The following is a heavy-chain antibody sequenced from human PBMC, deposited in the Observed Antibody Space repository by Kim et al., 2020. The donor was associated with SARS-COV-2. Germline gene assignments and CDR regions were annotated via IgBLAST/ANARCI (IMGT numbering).Heavy chain of an antibody. J-gene: IGHJ4*02. CDR2: ISYDGSNK. CDR1: GFTFSSYG. Sequence: GGSLRLSCAASGFTFSSYGMHWVRQAPGKGLEWVAVISYDGSNKYYADSVKGRFTISRDNSKNTLYLQMNSLRAEDTAVYYCARYQSAGYSSSWNDYWGQGTLVTVSS. CDR3: ARYQSAGYSSSWNDY. V-gene: IGHV3-33*05. D-gene: IGHD6-13*01.